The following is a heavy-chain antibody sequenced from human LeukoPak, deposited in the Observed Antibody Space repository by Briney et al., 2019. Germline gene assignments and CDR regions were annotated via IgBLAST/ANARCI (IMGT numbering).Heavy chain of an antibody. CDR3: ARDWGYCSSTSCCSGDQGGY. CDR2: ISSSSSYI. Sequence: SGGSLRLSCAASGFTFSSYSMNWVRQAPGKGLEWVSSISSSSSYIYYADSVKGRFTISRDNAKNSLYLQMNSLRAEDTAVYYCARDWGYCSSTSCCSGDQGGYWGQGTLVTVSS. CDR1: GFTFSSYS. D-gene: IGHD2-2*01. V-gene: IGHV3-21*01. J-gene: IGHJ4*02.